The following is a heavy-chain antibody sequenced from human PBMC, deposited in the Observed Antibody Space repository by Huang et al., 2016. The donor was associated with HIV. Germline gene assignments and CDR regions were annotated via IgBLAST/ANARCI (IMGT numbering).Heavy chain of an antibody. J-gene: IGHJ6*02. CDR2: INHRGTG. V-gene: IGHV4-34*02. CDR1: GGSFNNYY. CDR3: ARVPTPSYYDPWNISPAHEDVYYYNMDV. Sequence: QVQLQQWGAGVLKPSETLSLTCAVYGGSFNNYYWSWVRQLPGRRLEWIGEINHRGTGNDNPALKTRVTMSVAPSKKQFSLGLASVTAADTAVYCCARVPTPSYYDPWNISPAHEDVYYYNMDVWGQGTTVRVSS. D-gene: IGHD3-10*01.